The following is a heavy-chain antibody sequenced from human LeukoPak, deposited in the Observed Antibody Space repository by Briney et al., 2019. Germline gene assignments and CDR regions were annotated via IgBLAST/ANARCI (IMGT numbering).Heavy chain of an antibody. V-gene: IGHV4-38-2*01. CDR1: GYSISRGYY. Sequence: PSETLSLTCAVSGYSISRGYYWIWIRQPPGKGLEWIGSLYHSDSIYYNPSLESRVTMSVDTSKNQFSLKLSFVTAADTAVYYCARQHDSYHYYYVDDWGKGTAVTVSS. CDR2: LYHSDSI. J-gene: IGHJ6*03. CDR3: ARQHDSYHYYYVDD. D-gene: IGHD6-13*01.